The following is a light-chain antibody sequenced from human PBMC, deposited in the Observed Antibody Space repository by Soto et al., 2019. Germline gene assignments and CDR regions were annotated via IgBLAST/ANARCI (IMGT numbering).Light chain of an antibody. Sequence: QTVVTQEPSFSVSPGGTVTLTCGLSSGSVSSSHYPSWYQQTPGQAPRTLIYNTNSRSSGVPDRLSGSILGNRAALTITGPREEDKSNYPFVLNMGSDGVFGGGPKLPVL. CDR2: NTN. J-gene: IGLJ2*01. V-gene: IGLV8-61*01. CDR1: SGSVSSSHY. CDR3: VLNMGSDGV.